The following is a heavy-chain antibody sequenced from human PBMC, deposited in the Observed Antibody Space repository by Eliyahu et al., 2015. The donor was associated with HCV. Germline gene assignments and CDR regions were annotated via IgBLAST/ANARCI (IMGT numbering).Heavy chain of an antibody. CDR3: ARGKSYSSDWLYYFDN. D-gene: IGHD6-19*01. Sequence: QLQLQESGPGLVKPSETLSLTCTVSGGSISSSSYYWGWIRQPPGKGLEWVWGGFFWGGPHHNPSLKSRVTISVDTTKNQFSLKLTSVTAADTAVYYCARGKSYSSDWLYYFDNWGQGSLVTVSS. V-gene: IGHV4-39*07. CDR1: GGSISSSSYY. CDR2: GFFWGGP. J-gene: IGHJ4*02.